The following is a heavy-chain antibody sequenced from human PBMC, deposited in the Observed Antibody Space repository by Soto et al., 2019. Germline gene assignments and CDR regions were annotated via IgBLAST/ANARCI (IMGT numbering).Heavy chain of an antibody. D-gene: IGHD3-3*01. V-gene: IGHV1-18*01. Sequence: ASVKVSCKASGYTFTSYGISWVRQAPGQGLEWMGWISAYNGNTNYAQKLQGRVTMTTDTSTSTAYMELRSLRSDDPAVYYCARYKVEGYFWSGDFVGDYYGMDVWGQGTTVTVSS. CDR2: ISAYNGNT. CDR1: GYTFTSYG. CDR3: ARYKVEGYFWSGDFVGDYYGMDV. J-gene: IGHJ6*02.